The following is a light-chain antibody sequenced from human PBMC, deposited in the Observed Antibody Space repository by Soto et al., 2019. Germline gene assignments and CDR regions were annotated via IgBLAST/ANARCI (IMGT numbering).Light chain of an antibody. CDR3: ATWDDSLNGYV. Sequence: QSVLTQPPSASESPGQRVTISCSVSSSNVGSNAVDWYQQLPGTAPTLLIYSNNERLSGVPDRFSGSKSGTSASLAISGLQSEDEADYCCATWDDSLNGYVFGTGTKVTVL. V-gene: IGLV1-44*01. CDR1: SSNVGSNA. CDR2: SNN. J-gene: IGLJ1*01.